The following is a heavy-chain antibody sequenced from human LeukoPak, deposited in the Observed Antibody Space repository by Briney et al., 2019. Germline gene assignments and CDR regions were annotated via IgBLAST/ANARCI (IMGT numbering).Heavy chain of an antibody. J-gene: IGHJ4*02. CDR2: INPNSGGA. V-gene: IGHV1-2*02. CDR1: GYTFTGYY. CDR3: ARTSGGGYDIDY. Sequence: ASVKVSCKASGYTFTGYYMHWVRQAPGQGLEWMGWINPNSGGANYAQKFQGRVTMTRDTSISTAYMELSRLRSDDTAVYYCARTSGGGYDIDYWGQGTLVTVSS. D-gene: IGHD5-12*01.